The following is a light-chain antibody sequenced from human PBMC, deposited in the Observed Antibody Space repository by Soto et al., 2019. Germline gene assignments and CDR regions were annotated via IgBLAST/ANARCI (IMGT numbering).Light chain of an antibody. J-gene: IGKJ3*01. CDR2: GAS. Sequence: EIVLTQSPGTLSLSPGERATLSCRASQSVGSNSLAWYQQKPGQAPRLLIYGASSRATGIPDRFSGSGSGTDFALIINRLEPEDFAVYYCQLYGTSPGFTFGPGTKADIK. CDR3: QLYGTSPGFT. CDR1: QSVGSNS. V-gene: IGKV3-20*01.